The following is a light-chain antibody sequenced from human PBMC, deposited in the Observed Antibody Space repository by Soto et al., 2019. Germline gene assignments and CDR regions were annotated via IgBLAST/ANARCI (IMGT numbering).Light chain of an antibody. CDR1: QSVLHTSNNKNY. Sequence: DVVMTQSPDSLAVSLGERATINCKSSQSVLHTSNNKNYLAWYQQKPGQPPKLLVYWASTRESGVPDRFSGGGSGTDFTLTISSLHAEDVAVYYCQQYYSAPRTFGQGTKVEIK. CDR2: WAS. V-gene: IGKV4-1*01. CDR3: QQYYSAPRT. J-gene: IGKJ1*01.